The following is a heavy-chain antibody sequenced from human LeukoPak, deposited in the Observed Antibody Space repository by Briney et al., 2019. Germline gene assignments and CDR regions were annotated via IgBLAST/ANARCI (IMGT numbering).Heavy chain of an antibody. Sequence: PGGSLRLSCAASGFTFSRYEMNWVRQAPGKGLEWVTYISSSGGIIYYADYVKGRFTVSRDNAKNSLYLQMNNLRAEDTALYYCGRDRVGGRGYSLDYLGQGTLVTVSS. J-gene: IGHJ4*02. CDR3: GRDRVGGRGYSLDY. V-gene: IGHV3-48*03. CDR2: ISSSGGII. D-gene: IGHD5-18*01. CDR1: GFTFSRYE.